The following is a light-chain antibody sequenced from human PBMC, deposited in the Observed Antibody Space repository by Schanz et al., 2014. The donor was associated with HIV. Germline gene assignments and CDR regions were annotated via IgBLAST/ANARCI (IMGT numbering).Light chain of an antibody. V-gene: IGKV1-8*01. Sequence: AIRITQSPSSLSASIGDRVNVTCRASQDVSNYLAWYQQKPGKAPQLLIYAASNLQSGVPPRFSGSGSGTEFTLTISSLQPGDFATYYCQQFYNYPITFGPGTTVDVK. CDR2: AAS. CDR1: QDVSNY. J-gene: IGKJ3*01. CDR3: QQFYNYPIT.